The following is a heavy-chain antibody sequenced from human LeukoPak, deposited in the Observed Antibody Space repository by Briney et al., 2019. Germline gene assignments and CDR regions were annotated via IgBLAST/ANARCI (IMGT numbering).Heavy chain of an antibody. Sequence: GGSLRISCAASGFTYSNYGMHWVRQAPGKGLEWVAVIWYDGSNKYYADAVKGRFTISRDISRNTLYLQMNSLRSEDTAVYYCARAGSSSELDLWGQGTLVTVSS. CDR2: IWYDGSNK. J-gene: IGHJ5*02. V-gene: IGHV3-33*01. D-gene: IGHD6-6*01. CDR3: ARAGSSSELDL. CDR1: GFTYSNYG.